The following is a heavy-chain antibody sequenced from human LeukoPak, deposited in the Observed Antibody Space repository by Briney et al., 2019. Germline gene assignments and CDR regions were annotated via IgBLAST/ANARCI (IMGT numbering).Heavy chain of an antibody. Sequence: GGSLRLSCAASGFTFSSYAMSWVRQAPGKGLEGVSAISGSGGSTYYADSVKGRFTISRDNSKNTLYLQMNSLRAEDTAVYYCAKDPAGSSYFDYWGQGTLVTVSS. CDR3: AKDPAGSSYFDY. J-gene: IGHJ4*02. V-gene: IGHV3-23*01. CDR2: ISGSGGST. CDR1: GFTFSSYA. D-gene: IGHD1-26*01.